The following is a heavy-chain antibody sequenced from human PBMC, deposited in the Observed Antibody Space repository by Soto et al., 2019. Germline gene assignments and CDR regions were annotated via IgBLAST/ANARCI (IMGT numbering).Heavy chain of an antibody. D-gene: IGHD3-3*01. V-gene: IGHV4-59*01. J-gene: IGHJ6*02. CDR2: IYYSGST. CDR3: ARASLHYDFWSGYADYSYGMDV. Sequence: QVQLQESGPGLVKPSETLSLTCTVSGGSLSSYYWSWIRQPPGKGLEWIGYIYYSGSTNYNPSPNSRVTISVDTSKNQFSLKLSSVTAADTAVYYCARASLHYDFWSGYADYSYGMDVWGQGTTVTVSS. CDR1: GGSLSSYY.